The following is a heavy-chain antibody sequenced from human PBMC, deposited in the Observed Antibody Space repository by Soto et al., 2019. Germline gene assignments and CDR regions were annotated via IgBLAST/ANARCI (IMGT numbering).Heavy chain of an antibody. D-gene: IGHD1-1*01. CDR1: GFTFSDYY. Sequence: VGSLRLSCAASGFTFSDYYMSWIRQAPGKGLEWVSYISSSGSTIYCADSVKGRFTISRDNAKNSLYLQMNSLRAEDTAVYYCARVWIMTRLNNWFDPWGQGTLVTVSS. J-gene: IGHJ5*02. V-gene: IGHV3-11*01. CDR3: ARVWIMTRLNNWFDP. CDR2: ISSSGSTI.